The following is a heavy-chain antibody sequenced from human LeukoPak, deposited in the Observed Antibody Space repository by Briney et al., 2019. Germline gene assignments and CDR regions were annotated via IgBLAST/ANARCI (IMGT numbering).Heavy chain of an antibody. V-gene: IGHV3-7*01. CDR1: GFTFSSYW. J-gene: IGHJ6*03. Sequence: PGGSLRLSCAASGFTFSSYWMSWVRQAPGKGLEWVANIKQDGSEKYYVDSVKGRFTISRDNAKNSLYLQMNSLRAEDTAVYYCARDLEKYNWNDGGWDYYYYMDVWGKGTTVTVSS. CDR3: ARDLEKYNWNDGGWDYYYYMDV. D-gene: IGHD1-1*01. CDR2: IKQDGSEK.